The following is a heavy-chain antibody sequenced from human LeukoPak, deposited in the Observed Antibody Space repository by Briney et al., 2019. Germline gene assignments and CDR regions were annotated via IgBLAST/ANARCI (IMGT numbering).Heavy chain of an antibody. D-gene: IGHD1-26*01. CDR2: IYPGYSNT. CDR3: AINCGSYYPGNYFDY. V-gene: IGHV5-51*01. Sequence: GGAPQISWKGAGCCSTSSWIGGGRRMPGKGLEGRGMIYPGYSNTRYNPSFQAQFTISADNSISTAYLQSSSLKASDTAMYYCAINCGSYYPGNYFDYWGQGTLVTVSS. J-gene: IGHJ4*02. CDR1: GCCSTSSW.